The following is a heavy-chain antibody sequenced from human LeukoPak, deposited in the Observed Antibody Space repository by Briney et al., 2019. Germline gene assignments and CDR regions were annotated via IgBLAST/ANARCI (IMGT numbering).Heavy chain of an antibody. Sequence: SETLSLTCTVSGGSISSYYWSWIRQPAGKGLEWIGRIFTSGSTNYNASLKSRVTISVDTSKNQFSLKLSSVTAADTAVYYCARGITIFGVVSRGIPYGFDPWGQGTLSPSPQ. CDR1: GGSISSYY. CDR2: IFTSGST. J-gene: IGHJ5*02. CDR3: ARGITIFGVVSRGIPYGFDP. D-gene: IGHD3-3*01. V-gene: IGHV4-4*07.